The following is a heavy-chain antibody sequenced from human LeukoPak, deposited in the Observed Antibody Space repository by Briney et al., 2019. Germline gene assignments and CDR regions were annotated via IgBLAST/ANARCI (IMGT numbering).Heavy chain of an antibody. CDR3: ARGSTNDYDFWSSYRPERPYYFDY. CDR1: GGTFSSYA. V-gene: IGHV1-69*13. D-gene: IGHD3-3*01. CDR2: IIPIFGTA. J-gene: IGHJ4*02. Sequence: GASVKVSCKASGGTFSSYAISWVRQAPGQGLEWMGGIIPIFGTANYAQKFQGRVTITADESTSTAYMELSSLRSEDTAVYYCARGSTNDYDFWSSYRPERPYYFDYWGQGTLVTVSS.